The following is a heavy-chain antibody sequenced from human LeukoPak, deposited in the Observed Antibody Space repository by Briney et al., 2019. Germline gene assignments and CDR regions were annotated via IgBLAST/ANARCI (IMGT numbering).Heavy chain of an antibody. CDR1: GFTFSSYG. CDR3: ARDSGVRAPYDY. D-gene: IGHD3-10*01. V-gene: IGHV3-30*02. J-gene: IGHJ4*02. Sequence: GGSLRLSCAASGFTFSSYGMHWVRQAPGKGLEWVAFIRYDGSNKYYADSVKGRFTISRDNAKNSLYLQMNSLRAEDTAVCYCARDSGVRAPYDYWGQGTLVTVSS. CDR2: IRYDGSNK.